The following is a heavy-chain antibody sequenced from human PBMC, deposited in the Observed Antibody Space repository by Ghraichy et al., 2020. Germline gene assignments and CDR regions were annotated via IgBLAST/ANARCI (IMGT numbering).Heavy chain of an antibody. J-gene: IGHJ4*02. D-gene: IGHD3-9*01. CDR3: ARDRLRYFDWLLKYYFDY. V-gene: IGHV3-48*02. CDR1: GFTFSSYS. CDR2: ISSSSSTI. Sequence: GGSLRLSCAASGFTFSSYSMNWVRQAPGKGLEWVSYISSSSSTIYYADSVKGRFTISRDNAKNSLYLQMNSLRDEDTAVYYCARDRLRYFDWLLKYYFDYWGQGTLVTVSS.